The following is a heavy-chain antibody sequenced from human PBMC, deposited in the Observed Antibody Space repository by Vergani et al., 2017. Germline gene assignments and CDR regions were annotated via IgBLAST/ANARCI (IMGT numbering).Heavy chain of an antibody. CDR1: GGTFSSYA. J-gene: IGHJ4*02. Sequence: VQLVQSGAEVKKPGSSVKVSCKASGGTFSSYAISWVRQAPGQGLEWMGLVDPEDGETIYAEKFQGRVTITADTSTDTAYMELSSLRSEDTAVYYCATWIAVAGELDYWGQGTLVTVSS. V-gene: IGHV1-69-2*01. D-gene: IGHD6-19*01. CDR3: ATWIAVAGELDY. CDR2: VDPEDGET.